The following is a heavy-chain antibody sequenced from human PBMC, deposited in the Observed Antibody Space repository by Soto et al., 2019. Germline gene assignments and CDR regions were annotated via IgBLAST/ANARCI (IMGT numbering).Heavy chain of an antibody. D-gene: IGHD5-12*01. CDR1: GLTFSTYG. CDR2: IWYDGNNK. CDR3: ATAVEMATITYYYYHGMDV. Sequence: QVQLVESGGGVLQPGTSLRLSCAASGLTFSTYGMHWVRQAPGKGLEWVAIIWYDGNNKFYADSVKGRFTISRDNSKNTLYLQIHSLRVEDTAVYYCATAVEMATITYYYYHGMDVWGQGTTVTVSS. V-gene: IGHV3-33*01. J-gene: IGHJ6*02.